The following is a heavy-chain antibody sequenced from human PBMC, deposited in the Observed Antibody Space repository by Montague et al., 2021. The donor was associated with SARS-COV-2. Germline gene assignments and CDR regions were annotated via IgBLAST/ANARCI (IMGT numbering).Heavy chain of an antibody. CDR3: ARDSLVASYYYYGVDV. CDR2: IYSSGRT. J-gene: IGHJ6*02. CDR1: GGFISGYY. Sequence: SETLSLTCTVSGGFISGYYWNWIRQPPGKGLEWIGYIYSSGRTNYKPSXXGGVTMSVDTSKNQLSLNLSSVTAADTAVYYCARDSLVASYYYYGVDVWGQGTTVTVAS. D-gene: IGHD2-2*01. V-gene: IGHV4-59*13.